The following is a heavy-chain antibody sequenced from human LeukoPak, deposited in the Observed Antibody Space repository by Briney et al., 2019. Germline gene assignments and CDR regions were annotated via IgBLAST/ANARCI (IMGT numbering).Heavy chain of an antibody. CDR2: MNPNSGNT. V-gene: IGHV1-8*01. Sequence: ASVKVSCKASGYTFTSYDMNWVRQAPGQGLEWMGWMNPNSGNTGYAQKFQGRVTMTRNTSISTAYMELSSLRSEDTAVYYCARGRIAARRSGNWFDPWGQGTLVTASS. J-gene: IGHJ5*02. CDR3: ARGRIAARRSGNWFDP. CDR1: GYTFTSYD. D-gene: IGHD6-6*01.